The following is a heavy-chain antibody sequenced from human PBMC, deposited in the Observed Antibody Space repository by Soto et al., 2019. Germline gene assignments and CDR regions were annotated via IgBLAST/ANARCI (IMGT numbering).Heavy chain of an antibody. D-gene: IGHD6-13*01. Sequence: SETLSLTCTVSGGAISSGDYYWSWIRQPPGKGLEWIGYIYYSGSTYYNPSLKSRVTISVDTSKNQFSLKLSSVTAADTAVYYCAIYSSSWLERLFDYWGQGPWSPSP. CDR2: IYYSGST. CDR3: AIYSSSWLERLFDY. CDR1: GGAISSGDYY. J-gene: IGHJ4*02. V-gene: IGHV4-30-4*01.